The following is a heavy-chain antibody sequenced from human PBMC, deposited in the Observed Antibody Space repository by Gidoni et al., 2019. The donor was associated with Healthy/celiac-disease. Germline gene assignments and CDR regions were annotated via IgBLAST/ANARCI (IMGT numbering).Heavy chain of an antibody. V-gene: IGHV3-23*01. D-gene: IGHD6-13*01. J-gene: IGHJ4*02. CDR3: AKDGTPIWGLSPRAIAAAGITFDY. CDR2: ISGSGGSP. Sequence: EVQLLESGGGLVQPGGSLRLSCAASGFTFSSYAMSWVRQAPGKGLEWVSAISGSGGSPYYADSVKGRFTISRDNSKNTLYLQMNSLRAEDTAVYYCAKDGTPIWGLSPRAIAAAGITFDYWGQGTLVTVSS. CDR1: GFTFSSYA.